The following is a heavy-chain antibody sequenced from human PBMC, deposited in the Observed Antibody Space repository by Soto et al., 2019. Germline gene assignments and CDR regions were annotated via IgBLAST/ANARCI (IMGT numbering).Heavy chain of an antibody. D-gene: IGHD4-17*01. CDR3: ANDYGDYRNDAFDI. Sequence: VQLRQWGAGLLKPSETLSLTCAVYGGLYSDYYWSWIRQAPGKGLEWIGEIHHSGTTNDNPSLKSRVTITLDRSKNQFTLRLSSMTAADAAVYYSANDYGDYRNDAFDIWSPGTRVTVSS. CDR1: GGLYSDYY. J-gene: IGHJ3*02. V-gene: IGHV4-34*01. CDR2: IHHSGTT.